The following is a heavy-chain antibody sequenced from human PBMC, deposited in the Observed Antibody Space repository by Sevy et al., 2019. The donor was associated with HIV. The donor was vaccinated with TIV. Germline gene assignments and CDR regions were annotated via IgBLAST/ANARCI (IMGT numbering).Heavy chain of an antibody. J-gene: IGHJ6*02. Sequence: ASVKVSCKASGYTFITYSVHWVRQAPGQGLEWMGLIDPSGSTRYAQKFQGRVSMTGDTSTTTVYMELSSLTSEDTAVYYCARDRDLSGSYLEYYYYAMDVWGQGTTVTVSS. CDR1: GYTFITYS. CDR3: ARDRDLSGSYLEYYYYAMDV. V-gene: IGHV1-46*01. CDR2: IDPSGST. D-gene: IGHD1-26*01.